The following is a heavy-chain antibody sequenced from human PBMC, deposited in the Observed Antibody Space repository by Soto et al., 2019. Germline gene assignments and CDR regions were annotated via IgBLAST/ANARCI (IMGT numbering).Heavy chain of an antibody. CDR1: GFTFSSYS. CDR3: TTDYFPGITGTTIPATLDY. D-gene: IGHD1-7*01. J-gene: IGHJ4*02. CDR2: IKSKTDDGTT. Sequence: GSLRLSCAASGFTFSSYSMNWVRQAPGKGLEWVVRIKSKTDDGTTDYAAPVKGRFTISRDDSKNTLYLQMNSLKTEDTAVYYCTTDYFPGITGTTIPATLDYWGQGTLVTVSS. V-gene: IGHV3-15*01.